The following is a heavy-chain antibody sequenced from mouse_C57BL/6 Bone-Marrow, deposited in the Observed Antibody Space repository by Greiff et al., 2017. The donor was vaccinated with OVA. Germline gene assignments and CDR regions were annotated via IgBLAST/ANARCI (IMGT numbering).Heavy chain of an antibody. V-gene: IGHV1-67*01. CDR2: ISTYYGAA. D-gene: IGHD2-5*01. Sequence: VQLQQSGPELVRPGVSVKISCKGSGYTFTDYAMHWVKQSHAKSLEWIGVISTYYGAASYNQKFKDKATMTVDKSSSTAYMELARLTSEDSAVYYCARKAHYSNSTWYFDVWGTGTTVTVSS. J-gene: IGHJ1*03. CDR3: ARKAHYSNSTWYFDV. CDR1: GYTFTDYA.